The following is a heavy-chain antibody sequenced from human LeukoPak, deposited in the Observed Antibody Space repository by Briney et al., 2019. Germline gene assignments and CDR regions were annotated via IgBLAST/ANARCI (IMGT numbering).Heavy chain of an antibody. D-gene: IGHD3-10*01. Sequence: PSETLSLTCAVYGGSFSGYYWSWIRHPPGKGLEWIGEINHSGSTNYNPSLKSRVTISVDTSKNQFSLKLSSVTAADTAVYYCARSVGYYGSWFDPWGQGTLVTVSS. J-gene: IGHJ5*02. CDR1: GGSFSGYY. CDR3: ARSVGYYGSWFDP. V-gene: IGHV4-34*01. CDR2: INHSGST.